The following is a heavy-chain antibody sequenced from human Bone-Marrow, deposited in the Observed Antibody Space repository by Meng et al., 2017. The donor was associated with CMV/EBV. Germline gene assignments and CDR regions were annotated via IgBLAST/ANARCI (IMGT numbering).Heavy chain of an antibody. V-gene: IGHV4-34*01. CDR3: ARVQGYCSGGSCYRNWFDP. CDR2: INHSGST. D-gene: IGHD2-15*01. Sequence: GSLRLSCAVYGGSFSGYYWSWIRQPPGKGLEWIGEINHSGSTNYNPSLKSRVTISVDTSKNQFSLKLSSVTAADTAVYYCARVQGYCSGGSCYRNWFDPWGQGTLVTVSS. CDR1: GGSFSGYY. J-gene: IGHJ5*02.